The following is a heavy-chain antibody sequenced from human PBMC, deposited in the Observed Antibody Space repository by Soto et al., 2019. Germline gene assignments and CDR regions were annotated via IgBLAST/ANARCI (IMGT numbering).Heavy chain of an antibody. D-gene: IGHD5-12*01. Sequence: PSETLSLTCSVSGASVAGGSYHWSWVRQPPGKGLEWIGYIPSRGRPFYNPSLTGRGTISADTSKNQLSLQLTSVTAADTAVYYCARDTYSGYDFGLWGQGTLVTVSS. CDR2: IPSRGRP. J-gene: IGHJ5*02. CDR1: GASVAGGSYH. CDR3: ARDTYSGYDFGL. V-gene: IGHV4-30-4*01.